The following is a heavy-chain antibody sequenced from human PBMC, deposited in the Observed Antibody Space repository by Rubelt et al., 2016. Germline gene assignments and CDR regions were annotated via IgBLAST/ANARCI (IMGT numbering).Heavy chain of an antibody. CDR3: ASPPYDILTGYDYYYGMDV. CDR1: GGTFSSYA. Sequence: QVQLVQSGAEAKKPGSSVKVSCKASGGTFSSYAISWVRQAPGQGLEWMGGIIPIFGTANYAHKFQGRVTITADKSTSTAYMELSSLRSEDTAVYYCASPPYDILTGYDYYYGMDVWGQGTTVTVSS. D-gene: IGHD3-9*01. V-gene: IGHV1-69*06. J-gene: IGHJ6*02. CDR2: IIPIFGTA.